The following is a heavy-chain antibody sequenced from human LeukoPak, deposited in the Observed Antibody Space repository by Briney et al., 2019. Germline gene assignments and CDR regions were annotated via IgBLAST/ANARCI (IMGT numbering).Heavy chain of an antibody. CDR3: ARESPSTNWFDP. V-gene: IGHV4-30-4*08. J-gene: IGHJ5*02. D-gene: IGHD5/OR15-5a*01. CDR1: GGSISSGDYY. Sequence: SETLSLTCTVSGGSISSGDYYWRWLRQPPGKGLEWIGYIYYSGSTYYNPSLKSRVTISVDTSKNRFSLKLSSVTAADTAVHYCARESPSTNWFDPWGQGTLVTVSS. CDR2: IYYSGST.